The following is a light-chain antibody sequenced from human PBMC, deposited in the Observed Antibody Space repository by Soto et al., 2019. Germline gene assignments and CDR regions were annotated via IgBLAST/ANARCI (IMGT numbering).Light chain of an antibody. V-gene: IGKV3-20*01. CDR3: QQYGSSPRLT. CDR2: GAS. Sequence: EIVLTQSPDTLSLSPGERATLSYRASQSVHSNYLAWYQQKPGQAPRLLIYGASSRATGIPDRFSGSGSGTDFTLSISRLEPEDFAVYYCQQYGSSPRLTFGGGTKVEIK. J-gene: IGKJ4*01. CDR1: QSVHSNY.